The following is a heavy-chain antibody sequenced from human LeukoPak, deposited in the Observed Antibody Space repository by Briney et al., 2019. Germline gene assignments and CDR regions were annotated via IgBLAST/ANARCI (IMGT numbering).Heavy chain of an antibody. CDR1: GFTFISYW. V-gene: IGHV3-74*01. D-gene: IGHD6-6*01. CDR2: INSDGSRT. J-gene: IGHJ4*02. CDR3: AREIAADRGFDS. Sequence: GGSLRLSCAASGFTFISYWMHWVRHAPGKGLVWVSRINSDGSRTSYADSVKGRFTISRDNAKNTLYLQMNSLRADDTAVYYCAREIAADRGFDSWGQGTLVTVSS.